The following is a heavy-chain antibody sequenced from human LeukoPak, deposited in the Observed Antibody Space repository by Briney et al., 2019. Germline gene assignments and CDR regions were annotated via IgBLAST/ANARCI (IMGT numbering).Heavy chain of an antibody. Sequence: SETLSLTCAVYGGSFSGYYWSWIRQPPGKGLEWIGEINHSGSTNYNPSLKSRVTISVDTSKNQFSLKLSSVTAADTAVYYCASRKDFWSGRYYYYYMDVWGKGTTATVSS. CDR1: GGSFSGYY. CDR3: ASRKDFWSGRYYYYYMDV. V-gene: IGHV4-34*01. CDR2: INHSGST. D-gene: IGHD3-3*01. J-gene: IGHJ6*03.